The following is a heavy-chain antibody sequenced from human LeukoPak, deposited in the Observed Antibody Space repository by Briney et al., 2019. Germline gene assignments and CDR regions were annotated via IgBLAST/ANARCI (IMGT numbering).Heavy chain of an antibody. CDR2: ISSSSTST. Sequence: GGSLRRSCTGSGFTFSISAMSWVRQAPGGGLGSVSSISSSSTSTYYADSVKGRFTISRDNSKNTLYQQMNSLRAEDTAVYYCAKSDSTSYNAFDIWGQGTMVTVSP. CDR1: GFTFSISA. V-gene: IGHV3-23*01. J-gene: IGHJ3*02. CDR3: AKSDSTSYNAFDI. D-gene: IGHD2/OR15-2a*01.